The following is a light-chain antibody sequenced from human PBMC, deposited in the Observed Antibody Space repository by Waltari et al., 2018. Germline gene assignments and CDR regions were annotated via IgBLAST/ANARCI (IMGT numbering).Light chain of an antibody. Sequence: EIVMAQSPASLSVSPGERAIFSCRASQSVTTTVAWYQQKPGQPPRLLIYGASTRATDIPARFSGSGSGTEFTLTITSPQSEDVGVYYCHQYNDGPPFNFGQGTKLEIK. CDR2: GAS. J-gene: IGKJ2*01. CDR3: HQYNDGPPFN. CDR1: QSVTTT. V-gene: IGKV3-15*01.